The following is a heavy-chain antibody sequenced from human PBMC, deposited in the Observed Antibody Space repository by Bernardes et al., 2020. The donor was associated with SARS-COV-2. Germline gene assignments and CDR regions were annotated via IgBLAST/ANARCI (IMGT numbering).Heavy chain of an antibody. CDR3: TRSKATRTDS. CDR2: VNHSGST. V-gene: IGHV4-34*01. CDR1: SESFRGYY. J-gene: IGHJ5*01. Sequence: SETLSLTCAVSSESFRGYYWGWMRQPPGKGLEWIGEVNHSGSTNYNPSLKSRITISLDTSDNQFSLRLTSVTAADTAVYYCTRSKATRTDSWGQGTLVTVSS.